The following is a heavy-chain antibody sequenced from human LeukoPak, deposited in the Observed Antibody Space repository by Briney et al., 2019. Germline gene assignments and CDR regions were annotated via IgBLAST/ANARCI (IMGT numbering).Heavy chain of an antibody. CDR3: ARDHGGWFDP. Sequence: GRSLRLSCAASGFTFSSYSMNWVRQAPGKGLEWVSYISSNSSTIYYADSVKGRFTISRDNAKNSLYLQMNSLRAEDTAVYYCARDHGGWFDPWGQGTLVTVSS. CDR1: GFTFSSYS. D-gene: IGHD3-3*01. CDR2: ISSNSSTI. J-gene: IGHJ5*02. V-gene: IGHV3-48*04.